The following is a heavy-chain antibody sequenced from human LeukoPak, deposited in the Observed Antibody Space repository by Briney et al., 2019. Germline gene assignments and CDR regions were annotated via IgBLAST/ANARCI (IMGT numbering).Heavy chain of an antibody. Sequence: SETLSLTCTVSGGSISSYYWSWIRQPPGKGLEWIGYIYYSGSTNYNPSLESRVTISVDTSKNQFSLKLSSVTAADTAVYYCARDRGSYYVIFDYWGQGTLVTVSS. CDR2: IYYSGST. CDR1: GGSISSYY. J-gene: IGHJ4*02. CDR3: ARDRGSYYVIFDY. D-gene: IGHD1-26*01. V-gene: IGHV4-59*12.